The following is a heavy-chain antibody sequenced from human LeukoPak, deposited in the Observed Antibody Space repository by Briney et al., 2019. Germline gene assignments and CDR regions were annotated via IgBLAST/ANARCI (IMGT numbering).Heavy chain of an antibody. CDR2: INPNSGGT. D-gene: IGHD3-22*01. V-gene: IGHV1-2*02. CDR3: ARVWDSSGSTTEY. J-gene: IGHJ4*02. Sequence: ASVKVSCKASGYTFTGYYMHWVRQAPGQGLEWMGWINPNSGGTNYAQKFQGRVTMTRDTSISTAYMELSRLRSDDTAGYYGARVWDSSGSTTEYWGQGTLVTVSS. CDR1: GYTFTGYY.